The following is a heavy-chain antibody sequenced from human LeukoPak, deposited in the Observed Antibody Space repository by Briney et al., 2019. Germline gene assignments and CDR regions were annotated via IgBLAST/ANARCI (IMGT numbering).Heavy chain of an antibody. Sequence: GGSLRLSCAASGFTFSSYAMSWVRQAPGKGLEWVSAISGSGGSTYYADSVKGRFTISRDNSKNTLYLQMNSLRAEDTAAYYCAKDMYYYDNTAYHVPYYYQGMDVWGQGTTVTVSS. J-gene: IGHJ6*02. CDR2: ISGSGGST. V-gene: IGHV3-23*01. CDR3: AKDMYYYDNTAYHVPYYYQGMDV. D-gene: IGHD3-22*01. CDR1: GFTFSSYA.